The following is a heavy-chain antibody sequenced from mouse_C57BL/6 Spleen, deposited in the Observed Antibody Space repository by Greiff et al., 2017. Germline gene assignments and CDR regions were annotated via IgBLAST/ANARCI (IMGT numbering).Heavy chain of an antibody. V-gene: IGHV1-80*01. J-gene: IGHJ4*01. Sequence: QVQLQQSGAELVKPGASVKISCKASGYAFSSYWMNWVKQRPGKGLEWIGQIYPGDGDTNYNGKFKGKATLTADKSSSTSYMQISSLTSEDSAVYFGARWDGSSYNYAMDYWGQGTSVTVSS. D-gene: IGHD1-1*01. CDR3: ARWDGSSYNYAMDY. CDR2: IYPGDGDT. CDR1: GYAFSSYW.